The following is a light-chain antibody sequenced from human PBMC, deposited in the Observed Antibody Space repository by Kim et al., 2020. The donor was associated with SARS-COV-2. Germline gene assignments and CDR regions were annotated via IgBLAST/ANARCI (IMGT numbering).Light chain of an antibody. CDR2: GAS. CDR3: QQYAGSPIT. CDR1: QSVSSNS. V-gene: IGKV3-20*01. Sequence: EIVLTQSPDTLSLSPGERATLSCRASQSVSSNSLAWYQQKPGQAPRLLIYGASSRATGIPDRFSGSASGTDFTLTINRLEPEDFAVYYCQQYAGSPITFGGGTKVDIK. J-gene: IGKJ4*01.